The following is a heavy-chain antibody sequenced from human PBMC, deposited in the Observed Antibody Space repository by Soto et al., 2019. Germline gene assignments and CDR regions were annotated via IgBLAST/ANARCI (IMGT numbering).Heavy chain of an antibody. CDR1: VCAVSIGTYY. J-gene: IGHJ4*02. CDR2: IYFTGST. D-gene: IGHD3-22*01. CDR3: KRGHHSLKWLET. V-gene: IGHV4-61*01. Sequence: NPSSSXSLTGTVGVCAVSIGTYYLGWIRQPPGTGLEWIGHIYFTGSTNYNPSLKSRVTMSLDTSRNQFSLKLSSLPAADTAVYYCKRGHHSLKWLETWGLATLVNV.